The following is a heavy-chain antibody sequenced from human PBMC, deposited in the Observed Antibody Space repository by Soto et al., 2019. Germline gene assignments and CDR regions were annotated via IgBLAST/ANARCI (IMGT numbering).Heavy chain of an antibody. J-gene: IGHJ4*02. CDR3: ARTSSVAWPFDL. CDR2: IFYSGST. V-gene: IGHV4-59*02. D-gene: IGHD1-26*01. Sequence: QMQLQESGPRLVKPSETLSLTCSVSGGSVNYYHWDWIRQSPGKELEWIGSIFYSGSTNYNPSLQSRLTLSVDTSNNPFSLRLTSLTVADTALYFCARTSSVAWPFDLWGRGTLVTVSS. CDR1: GGSVNYYH.